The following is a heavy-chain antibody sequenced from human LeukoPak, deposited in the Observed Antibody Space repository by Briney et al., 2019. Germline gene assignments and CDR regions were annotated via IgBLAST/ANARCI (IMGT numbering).Heavy chain of an antibody. CDR3: ARRGEAMDPFDY. CDR1: GYTFTSYW. J-gene: IGHJ4*02. V-gene: IGHV5-51*01. Sequence: GESLKISCKGTGYTFTSYWIGWVRQMPGKGLEWMGIIYPGDSDTRYSPSFQGQVTISADKSINTAYLQWSSLKASDTAIYYCARRGEAMDPFDYWGQGTLVTVSS. CDR2: IYPGDSDT. D-gene: IGHD5-18*01.